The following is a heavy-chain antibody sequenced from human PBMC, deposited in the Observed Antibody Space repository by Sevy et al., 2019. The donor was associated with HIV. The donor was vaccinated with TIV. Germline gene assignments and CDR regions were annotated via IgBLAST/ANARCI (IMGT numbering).Heavy chain of an antibody. CDR3: ARHGGIAVATLDY. CDR2: IDYSGST. CDR1: GGSISSSTYY. D-gene: IGHD6-19*01. Sequence: SETLSLTCTVSGGSISSSTYYWGWIRQPPGKGLEWIASIDYSGSTYYNVSLESRVTISVDMSKNQFSLRLSSVTAADTAVYYCARHGGIAVATLDYWGQGTLVTVSS. V-gene: IGHV4-39*01. J-gene: IGHJ4*02.